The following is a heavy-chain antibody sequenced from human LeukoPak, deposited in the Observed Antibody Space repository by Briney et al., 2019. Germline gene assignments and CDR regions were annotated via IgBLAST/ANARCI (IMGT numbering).Heavy chain of an antibody. CDR2: ISSSSSDT. J-gene: IGHJ4*02. CDR1: GFTFTDWY. CDR3: VKSAGRNGGN. D-gene: IGHD1-26*01. Sequence: GGSLRLSCAASGFTFTDWYMSWIRQAPRKGLQWLSYISSSSSDTSYADSVRGRFTISRDNAKKSVYLQMNSLRAEDTAIYYCVKSAGRNGGNWGQGTLVTVSS. V-gene: IGHV3-11*06.